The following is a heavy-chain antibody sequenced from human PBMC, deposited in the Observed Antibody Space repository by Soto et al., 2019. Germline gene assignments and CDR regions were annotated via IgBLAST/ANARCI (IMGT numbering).Heavy chain of an antibody. Sequence: GESLKISCKGSGYSFTSYWIGWVRQMPGKGLEWMGIIYPGDSDTRYSPSFQGQVTISADKSISTAYLQWSSLKASDTAMYYCAREGAIVGATGDWFDPWGQGTPVTVSS. D-gene: IGHD1-26*01. CDR2: IYPGDSDT. CDR3: AREGAIVGATGDWFDP. J-gene: IGHJ5*02. V-gene: IGHV5-51*01. CDR1: GYSFTSYW.